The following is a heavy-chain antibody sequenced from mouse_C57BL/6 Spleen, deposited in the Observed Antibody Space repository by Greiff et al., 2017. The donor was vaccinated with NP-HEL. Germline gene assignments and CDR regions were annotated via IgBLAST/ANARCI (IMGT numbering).Heavy chain of an antibody. D-gene: IGHD2-4*01. CDR3: ASYYDYDGGFAY. CDR1: GFTFSDYY. J-gene: IGHJ3*01. CDR2: ISNGGGST. V-gene: IGHV5-12*01. Sequence: EVKLMESGGGLVQPGGSLKLSCAASGFTFSDYYMYWVRQTPEKRLEWVAYISNGGGSTYYPDTVKGRFTISRDNAKNTLYLQMSRLKSEDTAMYYCASYYDYDGGFAYWGQGTLVTVSA.